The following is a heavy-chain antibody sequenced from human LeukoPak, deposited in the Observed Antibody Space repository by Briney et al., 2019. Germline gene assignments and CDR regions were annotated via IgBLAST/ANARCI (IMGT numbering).Heavy chain of an antibody. D-gene: IGHD2-21*02. Sequence: SVKVSCKASGGTFSSYAISWVRQAPGQGLEWMGGIIPIFGTANYAQKFQGRVTITADESTSTAYMELSSLRSEDTAVYYCARRVSGIVVVTPDDAFDIWGQGTMVTVSS. CDR3: ARRVSGIVVVTPDDAFDI. V-gene: IGHV1-69*13. CDR2: IIPIFGTA. J-gene: IGHJ3*02. CDR1: GGTFSSYA.